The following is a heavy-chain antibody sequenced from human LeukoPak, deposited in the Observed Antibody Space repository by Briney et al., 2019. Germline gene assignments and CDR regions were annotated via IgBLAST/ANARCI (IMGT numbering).Heavy chain of an antibody. CDR1: GFTVNSYG. Sequence: GGSLRLSCAASGFTVNSYGMSWVRQAPGKGLEWVSAISGGGGSTYYADSVKGRFTISRDNSKNTLYLQMNSLRAEDTAVYYCAKGSDYYYYYYMDVWGKGTTVTISS. CDR2: ISGGGGST. CDR3: AKGSDYYYYYYMDV. V-gene: IGHV3-23*01. J-gene: IGHJ6*03.